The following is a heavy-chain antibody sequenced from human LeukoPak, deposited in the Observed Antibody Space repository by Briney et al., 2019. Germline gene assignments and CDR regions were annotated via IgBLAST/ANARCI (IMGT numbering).Heavy chain of an antibody. D-gene: IGHD3-10*01. J-gene: IGHJ6*03. CDR1: GSTINTYG. CDR3: ARLTEKDPGTFNYFYYYYLDV. CDR2: IGHDGNYK. V-gene: IGHV3-30*02. Sequence: GGSLRLSCIVSGSTINTYGFHWFRQAPGKGPEWLAFIGHDGNYKHYGDSVRGRFTISRDNSKNTVYLEMDSLRSDDTAVYYCARLTEKDPGTFNYFYYYYLDVWGKGTTVTVSS.